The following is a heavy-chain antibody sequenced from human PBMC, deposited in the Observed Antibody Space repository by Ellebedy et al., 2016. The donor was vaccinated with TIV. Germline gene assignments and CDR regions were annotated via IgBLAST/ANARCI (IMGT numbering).Heavy chain of an antibody. CDR3: ARVGTAMVMNWFDP. V-gene: IGHV4-34*01. Sequence: SETLSLXXAVYGGSFSGYYWSWVRQPPGKGLEWIGEIYHSGSTNYNPSLKSRVTISVDKSKNQFSLKLSSVTAADTAVYYCARVGTAMVMNWFDPWGQGTLVTVSS. J-gene: IGHJ5*02. CDR1: GGSFSGYY. D-gene: IGHD5-18*01. CDR2: IYHSGST.